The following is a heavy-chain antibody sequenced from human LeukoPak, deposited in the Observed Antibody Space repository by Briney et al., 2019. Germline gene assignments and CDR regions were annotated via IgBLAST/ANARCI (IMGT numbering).Heavy chain of an antibody. J-gene: IGHJ4*02. CDR1: GFTFSSYA. D-gene: IGHD5-12*01. CDR3: AKYVETYSGYDYVDYFDY. CDR2: IGGSGGGT. V-gene: IGHV3-23*01. Sequence: GGSLRLSCAASGFTFSSYAMNWVRQTPGKGLEWVSVIGGSGGGTFYADSVKGRFTISRDNSKNTLYLQMNSLRAEDTAVYYCAKYVETYSGYDYVDYFDYWGQGTLVTVSS.